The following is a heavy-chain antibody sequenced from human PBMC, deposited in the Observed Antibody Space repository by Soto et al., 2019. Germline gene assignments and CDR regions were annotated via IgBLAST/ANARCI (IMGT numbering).Heavy chain of an antibody. V-gene: IGHV4-31*03. D-gene: IGHD2-2*01. Sequence: SETLTLTCTVSGGTISSGGYYWRWIRQHPGKGLEWIGYIYYSGSTYYNPSLKSRVTISEDTSKNQFSLKLSSVTAADTAVYYCARYCRSTRCFIDPSPDWGRRTLCTV. CDR3: ARYCRSTRCFIDPSPD. CDR2: IYYSGST. J-gene: IGHJ4*02. CDR1: GGTISSGGYY.